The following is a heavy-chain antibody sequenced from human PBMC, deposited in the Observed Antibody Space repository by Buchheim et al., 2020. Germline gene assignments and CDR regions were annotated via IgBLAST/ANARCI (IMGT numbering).Heavy chain of an antibody. CDR1: GFTFSTYN. CDR3: ARIHDYYYGMDV. V-gene: IGHV3-48*01. CDR2: ITTSSSTI. Sequence: EVQLVESGGGLVQPGGSLRLSCAASGFTFSTYNMNWVRQAPGTGLEWVSYITTSSSTIYYADSVKGRFTISRDNAKYSLYLQMNSLRAEDTAVYYCARIHDYYYGMDVWGQGTT. J-gene: IGHJ6*02.